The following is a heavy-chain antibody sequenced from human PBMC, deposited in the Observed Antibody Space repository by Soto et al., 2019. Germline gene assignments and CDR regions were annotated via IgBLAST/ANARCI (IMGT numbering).Heavy chain of an antibody. D-gene: IGHD3-3*01. CDR3: AKTITTPAVSSYSRDSTGRGALIDY. CDR2: ISGGAPT. CDR1: GFTFGSYP. V-gene: IGHV3-23*01. Sequence: EVQLLESGGGLVKPGGPLRLSCVASGFTFGSYPMGWVRQVPGQGLDWVSTISGGAPTQYAESVKGRFTISRDKAKNTLYLQMNSLRAEDTAMYYCAKTITTPAVSSYSRDSTGRGALIDYWGQGTLVIVSS. J-gene: IGHJ4*02.